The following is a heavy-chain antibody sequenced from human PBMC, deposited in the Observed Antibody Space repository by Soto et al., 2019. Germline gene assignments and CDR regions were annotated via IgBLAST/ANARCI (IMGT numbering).Heavy chain of an antibody. J-gene: IGHJ5*02. CDR1: GGSFSDNY. D-gene: IGHD3-10*01. Sequence: QVHLQQWGAGLLKPSETLSLTCAVYGGSFSDNYWTWIRQSPGKGLEWIGEMNHSRTTNYNPSLKSRVTISVDTSKNQFSLKLSSVTAADTAVYYYARDVHYGWIGEQDTGWESWGQGTLGTVSS. CDR2: MNHSRTT. CDR3: ARDVHYGWIGEQDTGWES. V-gene: IGHV4-34*01.